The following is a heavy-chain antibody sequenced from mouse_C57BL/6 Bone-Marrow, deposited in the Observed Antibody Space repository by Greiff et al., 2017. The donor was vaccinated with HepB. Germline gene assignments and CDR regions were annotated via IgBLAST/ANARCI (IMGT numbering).Heavy chain of an antibody. CDR3: AREGITTVWYFDV. Sequence: EVQLVESGGGLVKPGGSLKLSCAASGFTFSSYAMSWVRQTPEKRLEWVATISDGGSYTYYPDNVKGRFTISRDTAKNNLYLQMSHLKSEDTAMYYCAREGITTVWYFDVWGTGTTVTVSS. D-gene: IGHD1-1*01. V-gene: IGHV5-4*01. J-gene: IGHJ1*03. CDR2: ISDGGSYT. CDR1: GFTFSSYA.